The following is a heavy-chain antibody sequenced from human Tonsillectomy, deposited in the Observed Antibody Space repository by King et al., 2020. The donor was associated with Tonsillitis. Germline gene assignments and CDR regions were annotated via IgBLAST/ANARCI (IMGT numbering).Heavy chain of an antibody. CDR3: AREGGDYVWGSYPPGDY. V-gene: IGHV3-30*04. J-gene: IGHJ4*02. CDR1: GFTFSSYA. D-gene: IGHD3-16*02. Sequence: VQLVESGGGVVQPGRSLRLSCAASGFTFSSYAMHWVRQAPGKGLEWVAVISYDGSNEYYGDSVKGRFTISRDNSKNTLYLQMSSLRVEDTAVYYCAREGGDYVWGSYPPGDYWGQGTLVTVSS. CDR2: ISYDGSNE.